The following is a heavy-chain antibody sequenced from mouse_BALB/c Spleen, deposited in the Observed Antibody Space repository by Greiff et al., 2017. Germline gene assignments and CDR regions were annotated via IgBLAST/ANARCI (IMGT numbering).Heavy chain of an antibody. D-gene: IGHD2-10*02. Sequence: VQLKESGPSLVKPSQTLSLTCSVTGDSITSGYWNWIRKFPGNKLEYMGYISYSGSTYYNPSLKSRISITRDTSKNQYYLQLNSVTTEDTATYYCARGGYGKRGFAYWGQGTLVTVSA. CDR3: ARGGYGKRGFAY. J-gene: IGHJ3*01. CDR2: ISYSGST. CDR1: GDSITSGY. V-gene: IGHV3-8*02.